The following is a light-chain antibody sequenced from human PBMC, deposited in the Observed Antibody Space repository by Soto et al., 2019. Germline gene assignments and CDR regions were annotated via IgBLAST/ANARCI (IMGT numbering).Light chain of an antibody. CDR1: QSVRDN. CDR2: GAS. Sequence: EIVMTRSPATLSVSPGERVTLSCRASQSVRDNLAWYQQKPGQAPRLLIYGASTRATTIPARFSGSGSGTEFTLTISSLQSEDFAVYYCQQSNNWPYTFGQGTKLDIK. V-gene: IGKV3-15*01. CDR3: QQSNNWPYT. J-gene: IGKJ2*01.